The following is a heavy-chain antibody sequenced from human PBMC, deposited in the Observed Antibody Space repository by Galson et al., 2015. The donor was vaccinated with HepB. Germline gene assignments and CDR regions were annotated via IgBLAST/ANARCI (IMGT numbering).Heavy chain of an antibody. Sequence: SLRLSCAASGFSFSGSWMSWVRQAPGKGLEWVANIKQDASEKYYVDSVKGRFAIPRDNAKTSLYLQMTSLGAEDTAVYYCARGPRYGAFDIWGQGTMVTVSS. V-gene: IGHV3-7*03. CDR2: IKQDASEK. J-gene: IGHJ3*02. D-gene: IGHD4-17*01. CDR3: ARGPRYGAFDI. CDR1: GFSFSGSW.